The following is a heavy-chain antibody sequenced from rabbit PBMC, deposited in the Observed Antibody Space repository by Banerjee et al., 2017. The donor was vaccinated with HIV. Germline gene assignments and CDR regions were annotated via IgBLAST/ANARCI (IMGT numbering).Heavy chain of an antibody. J-gene: IGHJ4*01. CDR2: IYVGSSGST. CDR3: ARSTGSSDFKL. D-gene: IGHD1-1*01. Sequence: QEQLKESGGGLVQPGGSLKLSCKGSGFDFSSHYMSWVRQAPGKGLEWIACIYVGSSGSTYYASWAKGRFTISKTSSTTVTLQMTSLTAADTATYFCARSTGSSDFKLWGPGTLVTVS. V-gene: IGHV1S45*01. CDR1: GFDFSSHYM.